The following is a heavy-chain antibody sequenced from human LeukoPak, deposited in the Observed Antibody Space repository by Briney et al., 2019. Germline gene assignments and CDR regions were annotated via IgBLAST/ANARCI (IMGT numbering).Heavy chain of an antibody. V-gene: IGHV5-51*01. Sequence: GASLQISCKGSGSSFTSYWIGWVRPLPGKGLEWMGIIYPGDSDTRYSPSFQGQVTISADKSISTAYLQWSSLKASDTAMYYCATRISAAGTDYWGQGTLVTVSS. CDR1: GSSFTSYW. CDR3: ATRISAAGTDY. CDR2: IYPGDSDT. D-gene: IGHD6-13*01. J-gene: IGHJ4*02.